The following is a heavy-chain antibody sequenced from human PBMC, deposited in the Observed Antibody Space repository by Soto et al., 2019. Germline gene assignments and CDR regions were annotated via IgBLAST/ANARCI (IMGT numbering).Heavy chain of an antibody. D-gene: IGHD3-22*01. CDR2: IWYDGSNK. CDR1: GFTFSSYG. V-gene: IGHV3-33*01. CDR3: ARDSYYYDSSGYYYESGAFDI. Sequence: QVQLVESGGGVVQPGRSLRLSCAASGFTFSSYGMHWVRQAPGKGLEWVAVIWYDGSNKYYADSVKGRFTISRDNSKNTLYLQMNSLRAEDTAVYYCARDSYYYDSSGYYYESGAFDIWGQGTMVTVSS. J-gene: IGHJ3*02.